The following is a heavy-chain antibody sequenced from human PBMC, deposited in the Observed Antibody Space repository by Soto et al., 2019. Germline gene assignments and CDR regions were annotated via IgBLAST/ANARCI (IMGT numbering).Heavy chain of an antibody. CDR2: ASTSSPKT. V-gene: IGHV1-18*01. D-gene: IGHD3-16*01. CDR3: ARDWTGDMPTVAAS. Sequence: PGQGPEWLGWASTSSPKTVYAQKFQGRVTVTTDTSTATAYMELRSLTSSDTAVYYCARDWTGDMPTVAASWVTGTSVTVSS. J-gene: IGHJ5*02.